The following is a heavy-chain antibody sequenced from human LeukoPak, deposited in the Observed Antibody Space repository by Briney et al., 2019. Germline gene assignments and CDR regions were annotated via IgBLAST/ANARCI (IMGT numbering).Heavy chain of an antibody. J-gene: IGHJ4*02. CDR2: VHLDGRT. CDR1: GFTFGDYA. V-gene: IGHV4-34*08. Sequence: GSLRLSCTASGFTFGDYAMSWVRQAPGKGLEWIGEVHLDGRTNYNPSLKSRLIMSVDLPENHISLKLTSVTAADTAVYYCSATSRDRPFDYWGQGTLVTVSS. CDR3: SATSRDRPFDY. D-gene: IGHD6-13*01.